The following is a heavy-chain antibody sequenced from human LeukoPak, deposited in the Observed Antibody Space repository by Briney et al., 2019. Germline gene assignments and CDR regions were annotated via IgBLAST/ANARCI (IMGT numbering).Heavy chain of an antibody. J-gene: IGHJ4*02. D-gene: IGHD3-9*01. CDR2: IWFDGSNK. V-gene: IGHV3-33*01. CDR1: GFTFSDYG. Sequence: GGSLRLSCAASGFTFSDYGMPWVRQAPGKGLEWVALIWFDGSNKYSADSVKGRFTISRDNSKNTLYLQMNSLRADDTAIYYCARDDMLFTTDWYAYDYWGQGTLVTVSS. CDR3: ARDDMLFTTDWYAYDY.